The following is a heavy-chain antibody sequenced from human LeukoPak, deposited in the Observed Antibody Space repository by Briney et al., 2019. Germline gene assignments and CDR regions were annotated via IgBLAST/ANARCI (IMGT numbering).Heavy chain of an antibody. Sequence: SETLSLTCTVSGGSISSSTYYWGWIRQPPGKGLEWIGSIYYSGSTNYNPSLKSRVTISVDTSKNQFSLKLSSVTAADTAVYYCARLGYQEYYFDYWGQGTLVTVSS. V-gene: IGHV4-39*01. D-gene: IGHD3-16*02. CDR1: GGSISSSTYY. CDR3: ARLGYQEYYFDY. J-gene: IGHJ4*02. CDR2: IYYSGST.